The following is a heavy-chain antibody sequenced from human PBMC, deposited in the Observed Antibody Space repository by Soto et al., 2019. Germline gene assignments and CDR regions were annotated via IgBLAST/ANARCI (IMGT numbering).Heavy chain of an antibody. Sequence: GGSLRLSCATSGFTFSDYNMNWVRQAPGKGLEWISYISTSSSTKYYAESVNGRFTISRDNGKKSLYLQMNSLRDDDTAVYYCARDVRFLEWFPDYWGQGTLVTVSS. CDR3: ARDVRFLEWFPDY. J-gene: IGHJ4*02. D-gene: IGHD3-3*01. V-gene: IGHV3-48*02. CDR1: GFTFSDYN. CDR2: ISTSSSTK.